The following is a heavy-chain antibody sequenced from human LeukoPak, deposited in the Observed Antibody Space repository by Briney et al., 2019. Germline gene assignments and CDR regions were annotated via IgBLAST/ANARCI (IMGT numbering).Heavy chain of an antibody. V-gene: IGHV5-51*01. CDR3: ARHGHEIVVVPASIALDY. Sequence: GESLQISCKGSGYNFSKYWIGWVRPMTGKGLEWMGIIYPRDSDIRYNPSFQCQVTISADTSISTAYLQWSSLKPSDTAMYVWARHGHEIVVVPASIALDYWGQGTLVTVSS. CDR1: GYNFSKYW. J-gene: IGHJ4*02. CDR2: IYPRDSDI. D-gene: IGHD2-2*01.